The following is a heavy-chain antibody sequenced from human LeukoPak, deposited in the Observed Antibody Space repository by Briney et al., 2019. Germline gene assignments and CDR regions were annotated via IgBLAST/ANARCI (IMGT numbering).Heavy chain of an antibody. J-gene: IGHJ4*02. CDR1: GGSIRDYQ. Sequence: SEALSLTCAVSGGSIRDYQWSWIRQPPGKGLEWIGHINTNGRTDYNPSLRSRLTFSVDTSRDQFSLKLSSVTAADTAVYYCAGRGDMTAGVTPHFDYWGQGTLVTVSS. CDR2: INTNGRT. CDR3: AGRGDMTAGVTPHFDY. V-gene: IGHV4-4*09. D-gene: IGHD4-23*01.